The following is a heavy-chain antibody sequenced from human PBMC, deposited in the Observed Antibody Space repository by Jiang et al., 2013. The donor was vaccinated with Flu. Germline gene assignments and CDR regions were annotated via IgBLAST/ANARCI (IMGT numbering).Heavy chain of an antibody. V-gene: IGHV1-46*01. Sequence: GAEVKEPGASVKVSCKASGYIFTSNKMHWVRQAPGQGLEWMGIIRPIDGSTTYAQKFQGRVTMTRDTSTSTVYMDLSSLRFEDTAVYYCARDLDRGWSSDYWGQGTLVTVSS. D-gene: IGHD6-19*01. CDR2: IRPIDGST. J-gene: IGHJ4*02. CDR3: ARDLDRGWSSDY. CDR1: GYIFTSNK.